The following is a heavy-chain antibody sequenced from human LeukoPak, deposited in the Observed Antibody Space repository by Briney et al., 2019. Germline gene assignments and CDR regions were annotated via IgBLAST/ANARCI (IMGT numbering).Heavy chain of an antibody. CDR1: GDIVSSSSIA. Sequence: SQTLSLTCAISGDIVSSSSIAWNWIRLSPSRGLEWLGRTYYKSKWYNDYAVSVKSRININPDTSKNQFSLQLNSVTPEDTAVYYCARYNWNDGARYFDYWGQGSLVTVSS. D-gene: IGHD1-20*01. V-gene: IGHV6-1*01. CDR2: TYYKSKWYN. J-gene: IGHJ4*02. CDR3: ARYNWNDGARYFDY.